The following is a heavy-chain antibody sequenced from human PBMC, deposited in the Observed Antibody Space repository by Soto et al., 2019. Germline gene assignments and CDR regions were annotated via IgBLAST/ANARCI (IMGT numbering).Heavy chain of an antibody. D-gene: IGHD5-18*01. J-gene: IGHJ4*02. CDR2: IYYSGST. V-gene: IGHV4-61*01. CDR3: ARDIRGYSRAFDY. CDR1: GDSVSSGSYY. Sequence: HVQLQESGPGLVKPSETLSLTCTVSGDSVSSGSYYWTWVRQPPGKGLEWIGYIYYSGSTNYNPSLQSRVTISVDTSKNQFSLKLTSVTAADTAFYYCARDIRGYSRAFDYWGQGTLVTVSS.